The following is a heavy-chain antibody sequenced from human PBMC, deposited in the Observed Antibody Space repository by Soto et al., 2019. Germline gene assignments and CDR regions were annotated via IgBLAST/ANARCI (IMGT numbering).Heavy chain of an antibody. CDR3: ARVGNWNFYYYYYGMDV. CDR2: IYHSGST. D-gene: IGHD1-7*01. J-gene: IGHJ6*02. CDR1: GGSISNGGYS. Sequence: SETLSLTCAVSGGSISNGGYSWSWIRQPPGKGLEWIGYIYHSGSTYYNPSLKSRVTISVDRSKNQFSLKLSSVTAADTAVYYCARVGNWNFYYYYYGMDVWGQGTTVTVSS. V-gene: IGHV4-30-2*01.